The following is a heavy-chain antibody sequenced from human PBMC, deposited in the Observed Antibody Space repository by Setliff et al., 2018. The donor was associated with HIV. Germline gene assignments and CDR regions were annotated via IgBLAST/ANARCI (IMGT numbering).Heavy chain of an antibody. J-gene: IGHJ6*03. CDR1: XXTFNSHT. CDR3: VRGVQSPXHYSYYYXDV. CDR2: IIPILGVA. Sequence: SVKVSCKASXXTFNSHTINWVRQAPGQGLDWMGRIIPILGVANYAQRFQGKVTXTADKSTSTAYMELTSLRFDDTAMYYCVRGVQSPXHYSYYYXDVWGEGXXXTVS. V-gene: IGHV1-69*02. D-gene: IGHD3-3*01.